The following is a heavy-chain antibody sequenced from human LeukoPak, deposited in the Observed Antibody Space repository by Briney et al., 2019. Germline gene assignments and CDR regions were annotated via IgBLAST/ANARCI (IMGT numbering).Heavy chain of an antibody. V-gene: IGHV1-69*04. CDR3: ARVRYCSSTSCPPDYYYYYGMDV. CDR1: GYTFTGYY. J-gene: IGHJ6*02. CDR2: IIPILGIA. Sequence: ASVKVSCKASGYTFTGYYMHWVRQAPGQGLEWMGRIIPILGIANYAHKFQGRVTITADKPTSTAYMELSSLRSEDTAVYYCARVRYCSSTSCPPDYYYYYGMDVWGQGTTVTVSS. D-gene: IGHD2-2*01.